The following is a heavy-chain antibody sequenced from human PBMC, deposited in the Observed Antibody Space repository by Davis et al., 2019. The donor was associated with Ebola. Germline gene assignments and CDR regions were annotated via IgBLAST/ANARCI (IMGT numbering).Heavy chain of an antibody. D-gene: IGHD6-19*01. V-gene: IGHV3-74*01. Sequence: PAGSLTLSCAASGFTFSSHWMHWVRQAPGTGLVWVSRIDGAGSSTTYADSVKGRFTTSRDNAKNTLYLQMNSLRAEDTAVYYCTREPGSSGWYEPWGQGTLVTVSS. CDR2: IDGAGSST. CDR3: TREPGSSGWYEP. J-gene: IGHJ5*02. CDR1: GFTFSSHW.